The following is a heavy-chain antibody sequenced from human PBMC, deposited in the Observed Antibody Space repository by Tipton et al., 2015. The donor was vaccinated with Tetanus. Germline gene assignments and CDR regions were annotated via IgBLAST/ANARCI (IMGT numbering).Heavy chain of an antibody. D-gene: IGHD4-23*01. V-gene: IGHV4-39*01. J-gene: IGHJ4*02. Sequence: TLSLTCTVSGASISSNTYYWGWIRQPPGKGLEWIASVSYSGSTYYNPSLKSRVTMSLGTSKNQFSVRLTSVTAADTAVYFCARYKTSLVTPGKYFDSWGQGALVTVSS. CDR3: ARYKTSLVTPGKYFDS. CDR1: GASISSNTYY. CDR2: VSYSGST.